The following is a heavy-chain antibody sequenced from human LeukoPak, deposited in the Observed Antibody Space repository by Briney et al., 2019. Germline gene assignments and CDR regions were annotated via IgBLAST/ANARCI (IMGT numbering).Heavy chain of an antibody. CDR1: GYTFTGYY. V-gene: IGHV1-46*01. J-gene: IGHJ4*02. CDR2: INPTGGST. D-gene: IGHD6-6*01. Sequence: ASVKVSCKASGYTFTGYYMHWVRQAPGQGLEWMGIINPTGGSTTYAQKFQGRVTMTRDTSTSTVYMELSSLRSDDTAVYYCAGTAARRFDYWGQGTLVTVSS. CDR3: AGTAARRFDY.